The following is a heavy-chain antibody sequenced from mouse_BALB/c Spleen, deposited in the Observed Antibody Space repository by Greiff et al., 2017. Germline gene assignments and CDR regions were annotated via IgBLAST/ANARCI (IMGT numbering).Heavy chain of an antibody. J-gene: IGHJ1*01. V-gene: IGHV2-5-1*01. D-gene: IGHD4-1*01. CDR3: AKNGRSWYFDV. CDR1: GFSLTSYG. Sequence: VKLVESGPSLVQPSQSLSITCTVSGFSLTSYGVHWVRQSPGKGLEWLGVIWRGGSTDYNAAFMSRLSITKDNSKSQVFFKMNSLQADDTAIYYCAKNGRSWYFDVWGAGTTVTVSS. CDR2: IWRGGST.